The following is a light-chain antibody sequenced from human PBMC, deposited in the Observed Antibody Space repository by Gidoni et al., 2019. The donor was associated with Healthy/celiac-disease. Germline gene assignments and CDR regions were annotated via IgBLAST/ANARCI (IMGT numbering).Light chain of an antibody. J-gene: IGKJ4*01. CDR2: WAS. Sequence: DIVMTQSPDALAVSLGARATINCKSSQSVLYSPNNKNYLAWYQQKPGQPPKLLIYWASTRESGVPDRFSGSGSGTDFTLTISSLQAEDVAVYYCQQYYSTTSTFGGGTKVEIK. V-gene: IGKV4-1*01. CDR1: QSVLYSPNNKNY. CDR3: QQYYSTTST.